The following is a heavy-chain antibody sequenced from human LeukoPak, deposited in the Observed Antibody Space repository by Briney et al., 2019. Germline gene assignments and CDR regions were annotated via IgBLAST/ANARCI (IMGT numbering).Heavy chain of an antibody. Sequence: SLRLSCAASGFTFNYAWMSWVRQVPGKGLEWVGQTVSEIDGGTTDYAAPVKGRFTISRDDSKSTLYLQMNSLKIEDTAVYYCTTDEDWNYARKDVWGQGATVIVSS. CDR1: GFTFNYAW. D-gene: IGHD1-7*01. CDR3: TTDEDWNYARKDV. CDR2: TVSEIDGGTT. V-gene: IGHV3-15*04. J-gene: IGHJ6*02.